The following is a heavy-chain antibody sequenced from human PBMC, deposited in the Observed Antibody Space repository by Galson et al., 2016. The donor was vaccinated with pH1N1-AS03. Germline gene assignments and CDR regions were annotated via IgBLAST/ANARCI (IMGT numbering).Heavy chain of an antibody. CDR2: IYYSGST. D-gene: IGHD3-3*01. CDR1: GGSMSSYY. V-gene: IGHV4-59*12. J-gene: IGHJ2*01. Sequence: ETLSLTCTVSGGSMSSYYWSWIRQPPGKGLEWIGYIYYSGSTNYNPSLKRRVTISVDTSENQFSLKLTSVTAADTALYYCARDPPLEIGWYFDLWGRGTLVTVSS. CDR3: ARDPPLEIGWYFDL.